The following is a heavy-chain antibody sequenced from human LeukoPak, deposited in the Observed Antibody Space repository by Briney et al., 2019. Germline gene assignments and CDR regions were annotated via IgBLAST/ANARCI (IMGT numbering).Heavy chain of an antibody. D-gene: IGHD6-6*01. Sequence: ASVKVSCKASGYTFTSYGISWVRQAPGQGLEWMGWISAYNGNTNYAQKLQGRVTMTTDTSTSTAYMELRSLRSDDTAVYYCARDDRYSSSPLFPYYYYYGMDVWGQGTTVTVSS. CDR3: ARDDRYSSSPLFPYYYYYGMDV. J-gene: IGHJ6*02. V-gene: IGHV1-18*01. CDR1: GYTFTSYG. CDR2: ISAYNGNT.